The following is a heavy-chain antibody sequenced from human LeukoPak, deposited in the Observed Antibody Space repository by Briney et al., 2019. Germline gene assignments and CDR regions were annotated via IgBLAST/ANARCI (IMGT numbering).Heavy chain of an antibody. CDR3: ARRPVAAGRSVRYFDY. CDR1: GGSFSVNY. CDR2: INDSGST. J-gene: IGHJ4*02. V-gene: IGHV4-34*01. Sequence: SETLSLTCAVYGGSFSVNYWSWIRQPPGKGLEWIGEINDSGSTSYNPSLKSRATISGDASKNQLSLKLSSVTAADTAVYYCARRPVAAGRSVRYFDYWGQGTLVTVSS. D-gene: IGHD6-19*01.